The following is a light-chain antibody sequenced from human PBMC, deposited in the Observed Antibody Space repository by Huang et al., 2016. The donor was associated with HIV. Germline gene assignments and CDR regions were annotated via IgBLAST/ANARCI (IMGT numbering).Light chain of an antibody. Sequence: DIQMTQSPSSLSASVGDRVTITCRASQSINSYLNWYQQKPGKAPKVLIYAASSLQSGVPSRFSGSGSGTYFTLTINSLQPEDFAICYCQQSYNTPLTFGGGTRLEIK. CDR1: QSINSY. J-gene: IGKJ4*01. CDR3: QQSYNTPLT. CDR2: AAS. V-gene: IGKV1-39*01.